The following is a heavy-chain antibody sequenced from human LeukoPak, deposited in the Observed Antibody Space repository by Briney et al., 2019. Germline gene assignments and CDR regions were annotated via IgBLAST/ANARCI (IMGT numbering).Heavy chain of an antibody. Sequence: SETLSLTCTVSGGSIGTYYWSWIRQPPGKGLEWIAYIYYTGSTNYNPSLKRRVTISVDTSKNQFSLKLTAVTAADTAVYYCARLPQSSSWHTDYRGQGTLVTVSS. V-gene: IGHV4-59*01. CDR1: GGSIGTYY. CDR3: ARLPQSSSWHTDY. D-gene: IGHD6-13*01. CDR2: IYYTGST. J-gene: IGHJ4*02.